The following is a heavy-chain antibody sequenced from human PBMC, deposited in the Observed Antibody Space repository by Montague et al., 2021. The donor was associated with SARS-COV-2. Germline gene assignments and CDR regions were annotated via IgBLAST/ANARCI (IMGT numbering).Heavy chain of an antibody. J-gene: IGHJ6*02. V-gene: IGHV3-23*03. CDR2: MHSGVHGT. Sequence: SLRLSCEASGFTFRSYAMYWVRQAPGKVLEWFAVMHSGVHGTDYXDSXNGRLTISRDSSKNTLYLQMNSLRAEDTAVYYCARGANGYYSYYGLDVWGQGTTVTVSS. CDR3: ARGANGYYSYYGLDV. CDR1: GFTFRSYA. D-gene: IGHD3-10*01.